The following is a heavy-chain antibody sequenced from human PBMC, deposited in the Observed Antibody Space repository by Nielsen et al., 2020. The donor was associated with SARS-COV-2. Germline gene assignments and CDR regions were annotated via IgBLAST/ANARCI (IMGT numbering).Heavy chain of an antibody. CDR1: GFTFSNYD. CDR2: IDSSGNT. V-gene: IGHV3-13*01. D-gene: IGHD2-21*02. Sequence: GESLKISCAASGFTFSNYDMHWVRQAAGKGLEWVSSIDSSGNTYYADSVKGRFTISRENAKNSFFLQMNSLRAGDTAVYYCASCPFSGGDLYFDYWGQGTLVTVSS. J-gene: IGHJ4*02. CDR3: ASCPFSGGDLYFDY.